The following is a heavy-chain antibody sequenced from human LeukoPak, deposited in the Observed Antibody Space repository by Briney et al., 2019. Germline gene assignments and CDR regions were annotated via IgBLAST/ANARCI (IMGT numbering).Heavy chain of an antibody. D-gene: IGHD6-13*01. J-gene: IGHJ6*03. Sequence: SETLSLTCTVSGGSISSSSYYWGWIRQPPGKGLEWIGSIYYSGSTYYNPSLKSRVTISVDTSKNQFSLKLSSVTAADTAVYYCARTSSNIYYCYYMDVWGKGTTVTVSS. V-gene: IGHV4-39*07. CDR2: IYYSGST. CDR3: ARTSSNIYYCYYMDV. CDR1: GGSISSSSYY.